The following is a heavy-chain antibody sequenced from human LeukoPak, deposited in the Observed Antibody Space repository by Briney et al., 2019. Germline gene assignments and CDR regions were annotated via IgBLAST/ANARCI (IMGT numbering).Heavy chain of an antibody. Sequence: GASVKVSCKASGYTFTSYYMHWVRQAPGQGLEWMGIINPSGGSTSYAQKFQGRVTMTRDTSTSTVYMELSSLRSEDTAAYYCARDPCSTSCYRGFDYWGQGTLVTVSS. D-gene: IGHD2-2*01. V-gene: IGHV1-46*01. CDR2: INPSGGST. CDR3: ARDPCSTSCYRGFDY. J-gene: IGHJ4*02. CDR1: GYTFTSYY.